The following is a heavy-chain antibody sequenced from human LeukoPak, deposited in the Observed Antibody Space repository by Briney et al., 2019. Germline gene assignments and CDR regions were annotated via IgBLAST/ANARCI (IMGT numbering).Heavy chain of an antibody. CDR2: INPNSGGT. CDR3: ARGVGIAAAGIDY. J-gene: IGHJ4*02. V-gene: IGHV1-2*02. CDR1: GYTFTGYY. D-gene: IGHD6-13*01. Sequence: ASVKVSCKASGYTFTGYYMHWVRQAPGQGLEWMGWINPNSGGTNYAQKFQGRVTMTRDTSISTAYMELSRLRSDDTAVYYCARGVGIAAAGIDYWGQGTLVTVSS.